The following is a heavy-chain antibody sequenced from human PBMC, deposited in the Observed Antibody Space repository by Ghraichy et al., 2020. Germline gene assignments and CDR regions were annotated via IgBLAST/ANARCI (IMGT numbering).Heavy chain of an antibody. CDR3: AKRVSLGGKYGMDV. CDR2: IIGSGGTT. CDR1: GFTFSDYV. J-gene: IGHJ6*02. Sequence: GGSLRLPCVASGFTFSDYVMSWVRQAPGKGLEWVSGIIGSGGTTFYADSVKGRFTVSRDNSKNTLFLQMNSLRAEDTAIYYCAKRVSLGGKYGMDVWGHGTTVTVSS. V-gene: IGHV3-23*01. D-gene: IGHD2/OR15-2a*01.